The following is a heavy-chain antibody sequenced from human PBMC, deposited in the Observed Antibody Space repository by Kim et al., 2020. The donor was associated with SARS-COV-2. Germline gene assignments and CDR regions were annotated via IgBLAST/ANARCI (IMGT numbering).Heavy chain of an antibody. CDR1: GFTFSNYE. CDR3: ARSLYCSSTSCFYGMDV. Sequence: GGSLRLSCAASGFTFSNYEMNWVRQAPGKGLEWISYISTSGSTIYYADSVKGRFTISRDNAKSSLSLQMNSLRAEDTAVYYCARSLYCSSTSCFYGMDVWGQGTTVTVSS. V-gene: IGHV3-48*03. CDR2: ISTSGSTI. J-gene: IGHJ6*02. D-gene: IGHD2-2*01.